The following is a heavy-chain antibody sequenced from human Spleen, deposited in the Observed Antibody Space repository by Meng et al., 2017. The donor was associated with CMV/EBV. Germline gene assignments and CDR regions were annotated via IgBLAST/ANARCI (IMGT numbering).Heavy chain of an antibody. Sequence: GWVRQMPVKGLGWMGIIYPGATDTRYSPSFQGQVTISADKSISTAYLQWSSLKASDTAMYYCARGMATEYCSSTSCYKPPYYFDYWGQGTLVTVSS. D-gene: IGHD2-2*02. V-gene: IGHV5-51*01. CDR2: IYPGATDT. CDR3: ARGMATEYCSSTSCYKPPYYFDY. J-gene: IGHJ4*02.